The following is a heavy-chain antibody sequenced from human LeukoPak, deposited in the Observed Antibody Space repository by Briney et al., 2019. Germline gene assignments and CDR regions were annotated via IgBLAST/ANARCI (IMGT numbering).Heavy chain of an antibody. V-gene: IGHV4-39*01. CDR1: GGSISSGTYY. Sequence: SETLSLTCTLSGGSISSGTYYWGWIRQPPGKGLEWIGSIYSSGSTYYNPSLKSRVTISLDTSKNQFSLRLTSVAAADTAVYYCARHRALYQLLSVGGEFDYWGQGTLVTVSS. J-gene: IGHJ4*02. CDR2: IYSSGST. CDR3: ARHRALYQLLSVGGEFDY. D-gene: IGHD2-2*01.